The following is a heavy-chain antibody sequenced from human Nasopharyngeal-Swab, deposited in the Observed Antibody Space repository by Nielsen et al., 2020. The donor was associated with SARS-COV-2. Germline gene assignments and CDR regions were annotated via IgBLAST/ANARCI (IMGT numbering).Heavy chain of an antibody. J-gene: IGHJ5*02. D-gene: IGHD3-22*01. V-gene: IGHV4-38-2*01. CDR2: FSHTGTN. CDR1: GFTFSTYA. CDR3: ASNYYDSSGYHYWFDP. Sequence: GSLRLSCAASGFTFSTYAMSWVRQAPGKGLEWIGSFSHTGTNYYNLSLKSRVTLSVDTSKNHFSLRLSSVTAADTAVYYCASNYYDSSGYHYWFDPWGQGTLVSVSS.